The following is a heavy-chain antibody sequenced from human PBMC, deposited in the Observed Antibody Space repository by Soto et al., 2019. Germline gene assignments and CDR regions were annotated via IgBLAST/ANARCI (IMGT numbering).Heavy chain of an antibody. V-gene: IGHV4-30-2*01. CDR2: IYHSGST. Sequence: SETLSLTCAVSGGSISSGGYSWSWIRQPPGKGLEWIGYIYHSGSTYYNPSLKSRVTISVDRSKNQFSLKLSSVTAADTAVYYCARDRALTGYLTYYYYSYGMDVWGQGTTVTVSS. J-gene: IGHJ6*02. CDR3: ARDRALTGYLTYYYYSYGMDV. D-gene: IGHD3-9*01. CDR1: GGSISSGGYS.